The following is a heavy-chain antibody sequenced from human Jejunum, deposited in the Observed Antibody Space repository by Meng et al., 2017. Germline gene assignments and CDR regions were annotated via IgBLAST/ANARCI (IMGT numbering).Heavy chain of an antibody. J-gene: IGHJ4*02. Sequence: QVHVVPFGAEGKKPGASVKVACQASGYFFTRFGISWVRQSTGQGIEWMGWIRGNNGKTDYAQKFQGRVILTTETSTSTAYMELRGLRSDDTAIYYCVRDEHQQIHAFDYWGQGTLVTVSS. CDR1: GYFFTRFG. V-gene: IGHV1-18*01. CDR2: IRGNNGKT. CDR3: VRDEHQQIHAFDY. D-gene: IGHD5-18*01.